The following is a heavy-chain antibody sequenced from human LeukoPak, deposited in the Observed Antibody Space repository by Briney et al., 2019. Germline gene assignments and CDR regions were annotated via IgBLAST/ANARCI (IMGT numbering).Heavy chain of an antibody. CDR2: IYIRGST. V-gene: IGHV4-61*02. CDR1: GGSISSGSYY. Sequence: PSETLSLTCTVSGGSISSGSYYWSWIRQPAGKGLEWIGRIYIRGSTNYNPSLKSRVTISVDTSKNQFSLKLSSVIAADTAVYYCARAAWAEDAFDIWGQGTMVTVSS. D-gene: IGHD3-16*01. CDR3: ARAAWAEDAFDI. J-gene: IGHJ3*02.